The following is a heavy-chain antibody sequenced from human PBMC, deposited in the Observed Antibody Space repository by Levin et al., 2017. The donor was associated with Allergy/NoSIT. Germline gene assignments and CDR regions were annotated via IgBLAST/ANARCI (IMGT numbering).Heavy chain of an antibody. V-gene: IGHV3-74*01. J-gene: IGHJ4*02. CDR1: GFTFSSYW. CDR2: INSDGSST. CDR3: ASTVAAAVQIDY. Sequence: PGGSLRLSCAASGFTFSSYWMHWVRQAPGKGLVWVSRINSDGSSTSYADSVKGRFTISRDNAKNTLYLQMNSLRAEDTAVYYCASTVAAAVQIDYWGQGTLVTVSS. D-gene: IGHD6-13*01.